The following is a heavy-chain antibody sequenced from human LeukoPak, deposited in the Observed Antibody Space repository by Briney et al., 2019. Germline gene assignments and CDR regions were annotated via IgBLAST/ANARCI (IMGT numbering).Heavy chain of an antibody. CDR3: ARSPLAFYDSSGYPRVWFDP. D-gene: IGHD3-22*01. V-gene: IGHV4-30-2*01. J-gene: IGHJ5*01. CDR2: ISQSGNI. Sequence: SQTLSLTCTVSGDSISSGGYSWSWIRQPPGKGLEWIGYIYHIGYISQSGNIYQNPSLKSRVTISLDTSRNQFSLKLSSVTAADPAVYYCARSPLAFYDSSGYPRVWFDPWGQGTLVTVSS. CDR1: GDSISSGGYS.